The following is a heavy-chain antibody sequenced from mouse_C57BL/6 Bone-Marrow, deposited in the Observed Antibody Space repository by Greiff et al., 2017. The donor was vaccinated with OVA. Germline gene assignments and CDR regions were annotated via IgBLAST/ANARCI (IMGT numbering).Heavy chain of an antibody. J-gene: IGHJ2*01. V-gene: IGHV5-17*01. Sequence: EVKLMESGGGLVKPGGSLRLSCAASGFTFSDYGMHWVRQAPEKGLEWVAYISSGSSTIYYADTVKGRFTISRDNAKNTLFLQMTSLRSEDTAMYYCARGLGLDYWGQGTTLTVSS. CDR1: GFTFSDYG. CDR3: ARGLGLDY. CDR2: ISSGSSTI. D-gene: IGHD4-1*01.